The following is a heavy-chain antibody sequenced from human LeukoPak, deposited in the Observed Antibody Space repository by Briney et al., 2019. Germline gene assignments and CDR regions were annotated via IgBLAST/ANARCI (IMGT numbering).Heavy chain of an antibody. V-gene: IGHV3-11*05. D-gene: IGHD4-23*01. Sequence: GGSLRLSCAASGFSFSDYYMSWIRQAPGKGLEWVSYISTSTTHTSYADSVKGRFTMSRDKAKNSLYLQLNSLRAEDTAVYYCARVGVYGGIRGAFDVWGQGTMVTVSS. CDR2: ISTSTTHT. CDR1: GFSFSDYY. J-gene: IGHJ3*01. CDR3: ARVGVYGGIRGAFDV.